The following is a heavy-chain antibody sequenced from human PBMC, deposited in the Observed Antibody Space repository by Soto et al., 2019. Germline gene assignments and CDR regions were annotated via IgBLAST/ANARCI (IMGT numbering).Heavy chain of an antibody. D-gene: IGHD3-22*01. J-gene: IGHJ3*02. V-gene: IGHV1-69*13. CDR3: ARDYYDSRMRHDAFDI. CDR1: GGTFSSYA. Sequence: GASVKVSCKASGGTFSSYAISWVRQAPGQGLGWMGGIIPIFGTANYAQKFQGRVTITADESTSTAYMELSSLRSEDTAVYYCARDYYDSRMRHDAFDIWGQGTMVTVSS. CDR2: IIPIFGTA.